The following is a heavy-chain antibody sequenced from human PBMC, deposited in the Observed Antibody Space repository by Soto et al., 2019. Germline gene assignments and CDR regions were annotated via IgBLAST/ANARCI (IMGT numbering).Heavy chain of an antibody. V-gene: IGHV4-39*01. CDR1: GGSISSSSYY. CDR3: ARTYYDFWSGSYYFDY. CDR2: IYYSGST. Sequence: PSETLSLTCTVSGGSISSSSYYWGWIRQPPGKGLEWIGSIYYSGSTYYNPSLKSRVTISVDTSKNQFSLKLSSVTAADTAVYYCARTYYDFWSGSYYFDYWGQGTLVTVSS. J-gene: IGHJ4*02. D-gene: IGHD3-3*01.